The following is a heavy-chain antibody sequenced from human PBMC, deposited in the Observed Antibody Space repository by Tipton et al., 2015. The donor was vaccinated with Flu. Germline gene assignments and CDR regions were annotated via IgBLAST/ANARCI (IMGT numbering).Heavy chain of an antibody. CDR1: GGSVNSGTFY. Sequence: TLSLTCNVSGGSVNSGTFYWNWIRQTPGKGLEWIGYVYYSGSTSYNPSLKSRVTILIDIAKNQFSLKLTSVTAADAAVYYCARAHYSSGWLEGYYYGIDVWGQGTTVTISS. J-gene: IGHJ6*02. CDR2: VYYSGST. CDR3: ARAHYSSGWLEGYYYGIDV. V-gene: IGHV4-61*01. D-gene: IGHD6-25*01.